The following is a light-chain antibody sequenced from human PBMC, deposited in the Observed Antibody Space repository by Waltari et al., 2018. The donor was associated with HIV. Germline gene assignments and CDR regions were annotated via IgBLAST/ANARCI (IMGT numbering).Light chain of an antibody. V-gene: IGLV2-23*02. CDR3: CSFTGDSTWV. Sequence: QSALTQPASVSGSPGQSITMSCTGASGDVGTYNLVSWYQQHPGKAPKLMIYEVNKRPSGVSNRFSGSKSGNTASLTISGLQAEDEAHYVCCSFTGDSTWVFGGGTKLTVL. CDR1: SGDVGTYNL. CDR2: EVN. J-gene: IGLJ3*02.